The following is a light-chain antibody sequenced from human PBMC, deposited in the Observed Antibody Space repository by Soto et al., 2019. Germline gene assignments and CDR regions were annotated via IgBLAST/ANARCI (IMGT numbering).Light chain of an antibody. CDR2: DNN. J-gene: IGLJ2*01. Sequence: QAVVTQPPSVSAAPGQKVTISCSGSSSNIGNNYVSWYQQLPGTAPKLLICDNNNRPSGIPDRFSGSKSGTSATLGITGLQTGDEADYYCGTWDSSLSAVVFGGGTQLTVL. CDR3: GTWDSSLSAVV. V-gene: IGLV1-51*01. CDR1: SSNIGNNY.